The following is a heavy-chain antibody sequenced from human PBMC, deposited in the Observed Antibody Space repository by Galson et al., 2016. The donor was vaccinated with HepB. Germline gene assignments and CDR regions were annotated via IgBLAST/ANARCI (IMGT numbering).Heavy chain of an antibody. CDR2: IYYSGST. J-gene: IGHJ5*02. CDR1: GGSISSSSYY. V-gene: IGHV4-39*01. D-gene: IGHD3-16*01. CDR3: ARGESWAVFGFDP. Sequence: SETLSLTCTVSGGSISSSSYYWGWIRQPPGKGLEWIGTIYYSGSTYYNPSLKSRVTISVDTSKNQFSLKLSSVTAADTAVYYCARGESWAVFGFDPWGQGTLVTVSS.